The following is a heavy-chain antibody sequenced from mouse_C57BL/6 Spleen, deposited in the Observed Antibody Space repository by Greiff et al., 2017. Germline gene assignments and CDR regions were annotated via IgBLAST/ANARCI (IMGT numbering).Heavy chain of an antibody. CDR1: GYTFTSYW. J-gene: IGHJ1*03. CDR3: ARWGGYYGDWYFDV. Sequence: QVQLQQSGAELVKPGASVKLSCKASGYTFTSYWMHWVKQRPGRGLGWIGRIDPNSGGTKYNEKFKSKATLTVDKPSSTAYMQLSSLTSEDSAVYYCARWGGYYGDWYFDVWGTGTTVTVSS. D-gene: IGHD1-2*01. CDR2: IDPNSGGT. V-gene: IGHV1-72*01.